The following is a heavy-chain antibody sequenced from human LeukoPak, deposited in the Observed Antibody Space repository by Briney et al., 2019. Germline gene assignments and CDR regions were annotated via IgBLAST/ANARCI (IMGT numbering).Heavy chain of an antibody. CDR2: INPNSGGT. V-gene: IGHV1-2*02. CDR1: GYTFTGYY. Sequence: ASVKVSCKASGYTFTGYYMHWVRQAPGQGLEWMGWINPNSGGTNYAQKFQGRVTMTRDTSISTAYMELKSLRSDDTAVYYCARVGFSKFYHHMDVWGKGTTVTVSS. CDR3: ARVGFSKFYHHMDV. J-gene: IGHJ6*03. D-gene: IGHD4-11*01.